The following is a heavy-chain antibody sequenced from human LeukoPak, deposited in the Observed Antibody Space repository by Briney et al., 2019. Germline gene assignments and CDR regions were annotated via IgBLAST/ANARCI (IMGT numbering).Heavy chain of an antibody. Sequence: SETLSLTCAVSGGSISSSNWWSWVRQPPGKGLEWIGEIYHSGSTNYNPSLKSRVTISVDKSKNQFSLKLSSVTAADTAVYYCASMNYYGSGSYLYPDYWGQGTLVTVSS. V-gene: IGHV4-4*02. J-gene: IGHJ4*02. CDR3: ASMNYYGSGSYLYPDY. CDR2: IYHSGST. D-gene: IGHD3-10*01. CDR1: GGSISSSNW.